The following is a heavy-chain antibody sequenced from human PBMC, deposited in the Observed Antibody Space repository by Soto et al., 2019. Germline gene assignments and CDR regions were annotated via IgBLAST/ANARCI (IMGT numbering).Heavy chain of an antibody. CDR2: IYYSGST. CDR1: GGSISSSSYY. J-gene: IGHJ4*02. V-gene: IGHV4-39*01. CDR3: ARRRYSRGWFYFDY. D-gene: IGHD6-19*01. Sequence: QLQLQESGPGLVKPSETLSLTCTVSGGSISSSSYYWGWIRQPPGKGLEWIGSIYYSGSTYYNPSLKSRVTISVDTSKNQFSRKLSSVTAADTAVYYCARRRYSRGWFYFDYWGQGTLVTVSS.